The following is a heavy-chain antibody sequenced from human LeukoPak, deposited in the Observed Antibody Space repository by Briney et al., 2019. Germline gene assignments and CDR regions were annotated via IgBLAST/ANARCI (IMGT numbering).Heavy chain of an antibody. CDR3: ARGRGDWSGYHYYFDY. CDR1: GYTFTSYG. Sequence: ASVKVSCKASGYTFTSYGISWVRQAPGQGLEWMGWMNPNSGNTGYAQKFQGRVTITRNTSISTAYMELSSLRSEDMAVYYCARGRGDWSGYHYYFDYWGQGTLVTVSS. J-gene: IGHJ4*02. D-gene: IGHD3-3*01. V-gene: IGHV1-8*03. CDR2: MNPNSGNT.